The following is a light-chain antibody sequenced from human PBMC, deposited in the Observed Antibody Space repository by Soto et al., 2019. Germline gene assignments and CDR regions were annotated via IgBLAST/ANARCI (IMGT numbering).Light chain of an antibody. V-gene: IGLV2-23*02. CDR3: CSYAGSSTLV. Sequence: QSALTQPASVSGSPGQSITISCTGTSSDVGSYNLVSWYQQHPGKAPKLMIYEVSKRPSGVSNRFSGCKSGITASLTISGFQAEDEADYYWCSYAGSSTLVFGGGTKLNVL. CDR2: EVS. J-gene: IGLJ3*02. CDR1: SSDVGSYNL.